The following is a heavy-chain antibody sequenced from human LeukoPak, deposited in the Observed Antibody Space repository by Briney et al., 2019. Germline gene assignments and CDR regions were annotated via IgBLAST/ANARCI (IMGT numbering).Heavy chain of an antibody. V-gene: IGHV3-66*01. CDR1: GFSVSDNY. J-gene: IGHJ4*02. CDR2: MYDDGTT. D-gene: IGHD1/OR15-1a*01. Sequence: PGGSLSLSCAASGFSVSDNYMNWVRQAPGKGLEWVSVMYDDGTTYYADSVRGTFTISRDNSKNTLYVQMNSLRAEDTAVYYCAKGHYGNTPQWGQGSLVTVSS. CDR3: AKGHYGNTPQ.